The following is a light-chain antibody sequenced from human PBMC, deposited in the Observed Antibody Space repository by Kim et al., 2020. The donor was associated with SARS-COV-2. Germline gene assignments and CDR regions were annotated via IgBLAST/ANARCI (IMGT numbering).Light chain of an antibody. Sequence: EIVMTQSPATLSVSPGERVTLSCRASQRVSSKLAWYQQKPGQAPRLLIYDAFTRATGIPARFSGSGSGTEFALTISSLQSEDFAVYYCQQYNSWPRTFGQGTKVDIK. CDR2: DAF. V-gene: IGKV3-15*01. CDR3: QQYNSWPRT. CDR1: QRVSSK. J-gene: IGKJ1*01.